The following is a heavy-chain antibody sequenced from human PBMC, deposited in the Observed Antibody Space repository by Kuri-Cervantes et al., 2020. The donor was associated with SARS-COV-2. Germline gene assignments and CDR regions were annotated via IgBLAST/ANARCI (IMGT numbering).Heavy chain of an antibody. CDR2: IYYSGST. V-gene: IGHV4-30-4*08. J-gene: IGHJ6*02. CDR1: GASISSSTYY. D-gene: IGHD3-3*01. CDR3: ARESTGFITIFGVVTRYGMDV. Sequence: SCTVSGASISSSTYYWGWIRQPPGKGLEWIGYIYYSGSTYYNPSLKSRVTISVDTSKNQFSLKLSSVTAADTAVYYCARESTGFITIFGVVTRYGMDVWGQGTTVTVSS.